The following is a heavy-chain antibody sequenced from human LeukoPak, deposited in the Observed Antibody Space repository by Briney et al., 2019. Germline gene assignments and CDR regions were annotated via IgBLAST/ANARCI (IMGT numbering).Heavy chain of an antibody. CDR2: IYHSGST. V-gene: IGHV4-30-2*01. CDR1: GGSLSSGGYS. CDR3: ARELSDGMDV. Sequence: PSETLSLTCAVSGGSLSSGGYSWSWIRQPPGKGLEWIGYIYHSGSTYYNPSLKSRVTISVDRSKNQFSLKLSSVTAADTAVYYCARELSDGMDVWGQGTTVTVSS. J-gene: IGHJ6*02.